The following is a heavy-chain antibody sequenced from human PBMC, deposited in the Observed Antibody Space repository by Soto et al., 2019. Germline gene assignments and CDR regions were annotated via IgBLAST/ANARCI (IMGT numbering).Heavy chain of an antibody. CDR2: INHSGTS. J-gene: IGHJ5*02. D-gene: IGHD6-13*01. CDR3: ARRVAAAYAYWFDP. V-gene: IGHV4-34*01. Sequence: SETLSLTCAVYGGSFSGYYWSWIRQPPGKGLEWIGEINHSGTSNYNPSLKSRAAISVDTSKNQFSLKLSSVTAADTAVYYCARRVAAAYAYWFDPWGQGTLVTVSS. CDR1: GGSFSGYY.